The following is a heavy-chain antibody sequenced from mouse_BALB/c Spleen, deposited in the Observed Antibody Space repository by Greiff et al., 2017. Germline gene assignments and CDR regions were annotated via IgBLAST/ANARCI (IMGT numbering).Heavy chain of an antibody. CDR1: GFTFSSYA. CDR2: ISSGGST. Sequence: DVKLVESGGGLVKPGGSLKLSCAASGFTFSSYAMSWVRQTPEKRLEWVASISSGGSTYYPDSVKGRFTISRDNARNILYLQMSSLRSEDTAMYYCARGYGNYVGAMDYWGQGTSVTVSS. D-gene: IGHD2-1*01. J-gene: IGHJ4*01. V-gene: IGHV5-6-5*01. CDR3: ARGYGNYVGAMDY.